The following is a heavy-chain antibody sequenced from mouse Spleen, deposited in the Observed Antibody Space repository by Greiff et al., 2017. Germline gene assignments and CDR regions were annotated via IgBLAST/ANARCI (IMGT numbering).Heavy chain of an antibody. V-gene: IGHV5-9-3*01. CDR1: GFTFSSYA. J-gene: IGHJ2*01. D-gene: IGHD1-1*01. CDR3: ARDYYGSPDY. CDR2: ISSGGSYT. Sequence: VQLQQSGGGLVKPGGSLKLSCAASGFTFSSYAMSWVRQTPEKRLEWVATISSGGSYTYYPDSVKGRFTISRDNAKNTLYLQMSSLRSEDTAMYYCARDYYGSPDYWGQGTTLTVSS.